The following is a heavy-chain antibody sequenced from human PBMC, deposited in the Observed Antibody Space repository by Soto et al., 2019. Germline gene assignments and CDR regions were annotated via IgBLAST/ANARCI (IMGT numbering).Heavy chain of an antibody. Sequence: GGSLRLSCAASGFTFSSYAMSWVRQAPGKGLEWVSAISGSGGSTYYADSVKGRFTISRDNSKNTLYLQMNSLRAEDTAVYYCAKDPRGLSGSYYCDYWGQGTLGTVSS. CDR1: GFTFSSYA. V-gene: IGHV3-23*01. CDR3: AKDPRGLSGSYYCDY. J-gene: IGHJ4*02. D-gene: IGHD1-26*01. CDR2: ISGSGGST.